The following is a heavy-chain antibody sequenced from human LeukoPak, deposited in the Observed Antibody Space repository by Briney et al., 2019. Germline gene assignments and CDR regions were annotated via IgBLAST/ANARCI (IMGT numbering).Heavy chain of an antibody. J-gene: IGHJ4*02. Sequence: GGSLRLSCAASGFTFSSYSMNWVRQAPGKGLEWVSSISSSSSYIYYADSVKGRFTISRDNAKNSLYLQMNSLRAEDTAVYYCARESSSGYEPGYWGQGTLVTVSS. CDR2: ISSSSSYI. V-gene: IGHV3-21*01. CDR3: ARESSSGYEPGY. CDR1: GFTFSSYS. D-gene: IGHD3-22*01.